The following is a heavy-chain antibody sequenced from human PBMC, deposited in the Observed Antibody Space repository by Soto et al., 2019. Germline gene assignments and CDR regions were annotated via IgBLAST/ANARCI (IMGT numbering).Heavy chain of an antibody. V-gene: IGHV3-74*01. D-gene: IGHD1-1*01. Sequence: EVQLVESGGGLVQPGGTLRLSCAASGFTFSSYWMHWVRQSPVKGLVWVSRINSDGRSTTYAESVKGRFTISRDNAKNTLYLQMNSLRAANTAVYYCVRVPTVGNAFSLDDCWSQGTMVTVSS. CDR3: VRVPTVGNAFSLDDC. CDR2: INSDGRST. CDR1: GFTFSSYW. J-gene: IGHJ4*02.